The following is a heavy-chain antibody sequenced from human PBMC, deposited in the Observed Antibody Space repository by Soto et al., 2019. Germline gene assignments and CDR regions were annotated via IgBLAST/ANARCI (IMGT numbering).Heavy chain of an antibody. CDR2: INSDGSST. D-gene: IGHD6-19*01. J-gene: IGHJ4*02. CDR3: AREAEQWLAHHFDY. Sequence: GGSLRLSCAASGFTFSSYWMHWVRQAPGKGLVWVSRINSDGSSTSYADSVKGRFTISRDNAKDTLYLQMNSLRAEDTAVYYCAREAEQWLAHHFDYWGQGTLVTVSS. V-gene: IGHV3-74*01. CDR1: GFTFSSYW.